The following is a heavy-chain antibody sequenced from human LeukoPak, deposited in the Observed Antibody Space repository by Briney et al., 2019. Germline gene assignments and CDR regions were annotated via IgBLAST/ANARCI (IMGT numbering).Heavy chain of an antibody. D-gene: IGHD3-3*01. CDR1: GGSISSYY. V-gene: IGHV4-4*07. CDR2: IYTSGST. J-gene: IGHJ5*02. CDR3: ARDYPITIFGVVIRTRVWFDP. Sequence: PSETLSLTCTVSGGSISSYYWSWIRQPAGKGLEWIGRIYTSGSTNYNPSLESRVTMSVDTSKNQFSLKLSSVTAADTAVYYCARDYPITIFGVVIRTRVWFDPWGQGTLVTVSS.